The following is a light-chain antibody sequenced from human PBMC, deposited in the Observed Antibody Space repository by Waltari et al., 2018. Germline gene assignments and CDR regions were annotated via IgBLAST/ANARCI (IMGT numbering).Light chain of an antibody. Sequence: QSALTQPASVSGSPGQSITISCTGTSSDVGGYSLVSWYQQHPGKAPQLILYEDRKRPSGVSDRFSGSTSGNTASLTISGLQAEDEADYFCCSYAGYSTYVFGTGTKVTVL. CDR3: CSYAGYSTYV. CDR1: SSDVGGYSL. V-gene: IGLV2-23*01. CDR2: EDR. J-gene: IGLJ1*01.